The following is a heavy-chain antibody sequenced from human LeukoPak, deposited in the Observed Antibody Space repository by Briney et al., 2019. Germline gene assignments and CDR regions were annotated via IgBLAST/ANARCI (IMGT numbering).Heavy chain of an antibody. Sequence: GGSLRLSCAASGFTFDDDAMHWVRQAPGKGLEWVSGISWNSGSIGYADSVKGRFTISRDNAKNSLYLQMNSLRAEDTALYYCAKGQGDYSYYFDDWGQGTLVTVSS. CDR2: ISWNSGSI. V-gene: IGHV3-9*01. CDR3: AKGQGDYSYYFDD. J-gene: IGHJ4*02. CDR1: GFTFDDDA. D-gene: IGHD4-17*01.